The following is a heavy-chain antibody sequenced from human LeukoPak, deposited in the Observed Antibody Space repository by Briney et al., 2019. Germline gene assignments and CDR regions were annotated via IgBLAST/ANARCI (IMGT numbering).Heavy chain of an antibody. Sequence: GGSLRLSCAASGFTFSSYAMSWVRQAPGKGLEWDSAISGSGGSTYYADSVKGRFTISRDNSKNTLYLQMNSLRAEDTAVYYCAKDRYSSGCLSYWGQGTLVTVSS. CDR2: ISGSGGST. D-gene: IGHD6-19*01. CDR1: GFTFSSYA. CDR3: AKDRYSSGCLSY. V-gene: IGHV3-23*01. J-gene: IGHJ4*02.